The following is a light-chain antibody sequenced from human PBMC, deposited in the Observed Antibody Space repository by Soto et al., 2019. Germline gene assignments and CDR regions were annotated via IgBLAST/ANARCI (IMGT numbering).Light chain of an antibody. CDR2: EVS. J-gene: IGLJ2*01. V-gene: IGLV2-8*01. CDR3: SSYAGSDNVV. Sequence: QSALTQPPSASGSPGQSVTISCTGTSSDVGGYNYVSWYQHHPGKAPKLMIYEVSKRPSGVPDRFSGSKSGNTASLTVSGLQADDEAEYHCSSYAGSDNVVFGGGPKLTVL. CDR1: SSDVGGYNY.